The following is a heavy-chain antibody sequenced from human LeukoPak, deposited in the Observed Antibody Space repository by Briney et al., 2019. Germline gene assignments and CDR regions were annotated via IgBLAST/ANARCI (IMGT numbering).Heavy chain of an antibody. Sequence: ASMKVSCKASGYTFTGYYMHWVRQAPGQGLEWMGWINPDSGGTNYAQNFRGRVTLTRDTSISTAYMELSRLRSDDTAVYYCARDRGGYCSSTSCLSDFDYWGQGTLVTVSS. J-gene: IGHJ4*02. CDR2: INPDSGGT. V-gene: IGHV1-2*02. CDR3: ARDRGGYCSSTSCLSDFDY. D-gene: IGHD2-2*01. CDR1: GYTFTGYY.